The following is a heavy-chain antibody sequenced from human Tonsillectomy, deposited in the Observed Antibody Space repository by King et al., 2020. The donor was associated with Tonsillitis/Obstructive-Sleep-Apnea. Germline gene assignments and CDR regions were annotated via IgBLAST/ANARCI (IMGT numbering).Heavy chain of an antibody. V-gene: IGHV4-59*01. J-gene: IGHJ6*03. Sequence: QLQESGPGLVKPSETLSLTCTVSGGSISSYYWSWIRQPPGKGLEWIGYIYYSVSTNYNPSLKSRVTITVDTSRNQFSLQLRSVTAADTAVYYCSRGAYASCGCYYPNYDYYYMNVWGKGITVTVSS. CDR3: SRGAYASCGCYYPNYDYYYMNV. CDR2: IYYSVST. D-gene: IGHD3-3*01. CDR1: GGSISSYY.